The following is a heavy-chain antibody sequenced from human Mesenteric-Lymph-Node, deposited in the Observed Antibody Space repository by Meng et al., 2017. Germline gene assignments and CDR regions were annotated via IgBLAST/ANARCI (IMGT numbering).Heavy chain of an antibody. CDR1: GFTFDDYA. D-gene: IGHD6-6*01. CDR3: AKVESSIAARPHYYYYGMDV. V-gene: IGHV3-43D*04. J-gene: IGHJ6*02. Sequence: GGSLRLSCAASGFTFDDYAMHWVRQAPGKGLEWVSLISWDGGSTYYADSVKGRFTISRDNSKNSLYLQMNSLRAEDTALYYCAKVESSIAARPHYYYYGMDVWGQGTTVTVSS. CDR2: ISWDGGST.